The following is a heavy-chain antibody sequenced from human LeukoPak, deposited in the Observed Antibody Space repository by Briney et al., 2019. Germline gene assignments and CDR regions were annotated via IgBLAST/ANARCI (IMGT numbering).Heavy chain of an antibody. D-gene: IGHD3-10*01. J-gene: IGHJ4*02. Sequence: GGTLRLSYAASGFTFSSYAMSWVRQAPGKGLAWISTVSASGDSTSYADSVKGRFTISRDNSKNALYLQVNSLRADDAALYYCAKSHYYGSGSIDYWGQGTLVTVSS. CDR1: GFTFSSYA. CDR2: VSASGDST. CDR3: AKSHYYGSGSIDY. V-gene: IGHV3-23*01.